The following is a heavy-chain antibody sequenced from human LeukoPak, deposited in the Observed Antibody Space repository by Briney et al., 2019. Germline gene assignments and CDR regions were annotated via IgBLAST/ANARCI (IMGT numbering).Heavy chain of an antibody. Sequence: GGSLRLSCAASGFTFSSYAMSWVRQAPGKGLEWVSAISGSGGSTYYADSVKGRFTISRDNSKNTLYLQMNSLRAEDTAVYYCAKGGSRITTFGVVLMDVWGQGTTVTVSS. D-gene: IGHD3-3*01. CDR3: AKGGSRITTFGVVLMDV. CDR2: ISGSGGST. V-gene: IGHV3-23*01. J-gene: IGHJ6*02. CDR1: GFTFSSYA.